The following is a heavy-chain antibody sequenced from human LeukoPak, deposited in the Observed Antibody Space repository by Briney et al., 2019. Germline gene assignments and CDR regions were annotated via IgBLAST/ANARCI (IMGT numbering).Heavy chain of an antibody. D-gene: IGHD2-2*02. V-gene: IGHV3-9*01. J-gene: IGHJ4*02. CDR2: ISWNSGSI. CDR1: RFIFDDYA. Sequence: GGSLRLSCAASRFIFDDYAIHWVRQAPGKGLEWVSGISWNSGSIGYADSVKGRFTISRDNAKNSLYLQMNSLRTEDTALYYCARAIGVTCISTSCYSFDYWGQGTLVTVSS. CDR3: ARAIGVTCISTSCYSFDY.